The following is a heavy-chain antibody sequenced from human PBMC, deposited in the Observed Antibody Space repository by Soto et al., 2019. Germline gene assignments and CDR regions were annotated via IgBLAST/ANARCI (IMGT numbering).Heavy chain of an antibody. CDR1: GGTFGSYA. J-gene: IGHJ4*02. Sequence: QVQLVQSGAEVKKPGSSVKVSCKSSGGTFGSYAISWVRQAPGQGLEWMGGVIPIFGTPHYAQKFHGRVPITPDIPTSTAYLELSSLKSADTAVYSCAKIRWTISLQDEDAIWGQGTLVTVSS. CDR2: VIPIFGTP. CDR3: AKIRWTISLQDEDAI. V-gene: IGHV1-69*06. D-gene: IGHD2-15*01.